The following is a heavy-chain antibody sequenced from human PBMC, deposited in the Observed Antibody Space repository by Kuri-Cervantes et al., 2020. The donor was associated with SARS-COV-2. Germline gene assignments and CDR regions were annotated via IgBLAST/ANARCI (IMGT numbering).Heavy chain of an antibody. J-gene: IGHJ4*02. D-gene: IGHD5-18*01. CDR1: GYTLTELS. V-gene: IGHV1-24*01. CDR3: ATAGTTAMALFDY. Sequence: ASVKVSCKVSGYTLTELSMHWVRQAPGKGLEWMGGFDPEDGETIYAQKFQGRVTMTEDTSTDTAHMELSSLRSEDTAVYYCATAGTTAMALFDYWGQGTLVTVSS. CDR2: FDPEDGET.